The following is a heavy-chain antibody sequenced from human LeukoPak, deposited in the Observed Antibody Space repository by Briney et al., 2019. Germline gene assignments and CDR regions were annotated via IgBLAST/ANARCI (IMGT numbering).Heavy chain of an antibody. J-gene: IGHJ4*02. CDR3: ARYKYSSGWSDY. V-gene: IGHV3-48*01. D-gene: IGHD6-19*01. Sequence: PGGSLRLSCAASGFTFSSYSMTWVRQAPGKGLEWVSYISLSSTTIYYADSVKGRFTISRDDAKNSLYLQMNSLRAEDTAVYYCARYKYSSGWSDYWGQGTLVTVSS. CDR2: ISLSSTTI. CDR1: GFTFSSYS.